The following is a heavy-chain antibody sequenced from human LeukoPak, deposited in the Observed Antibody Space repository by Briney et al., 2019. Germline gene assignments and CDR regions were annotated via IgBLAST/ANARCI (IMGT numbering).Heavy chain of an antibody. CDR3: AKDLMEYYYDSSGGY. CDR1: GFTFSSYT. CDR2: ISSSSSYI. V-gene: IGHV3-21*04. D-gene: IGHD3-22*01. Sequence: PGGSLRLSCAASGFTFSSYTMNWVRQAPGKGLEWVSSISSSSSYIYYAESVKGRFTMSRDNSKNTLYLQMNSLRAEDTAVYYRAKDLMEYYYDSSGGYWGQGTLVTVSS. J-gene: IGHJ4*02.